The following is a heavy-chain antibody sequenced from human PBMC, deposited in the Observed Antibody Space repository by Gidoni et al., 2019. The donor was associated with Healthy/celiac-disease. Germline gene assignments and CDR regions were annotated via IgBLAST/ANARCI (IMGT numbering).Heavy chain of an antibody. CDR3: ARDPSITGTPVDYYYGMDV. CDR1: GGTFSSYT. CDR2: IIPILGIA. J-gene: IGHJ6*02. D-gene: IGHD1-7*01. V-gene: IGHV1-69*08. Sequence: QVQLVQSGAEVKKPGSSVKVSCKASGGTFSSYTISWVRQAPGQGLEWMGRIIPILGIANYAQKFQGRVTITADKSTSTAYMELSSLRSEDTAVYYCARDPSITGTPVDYYYGMDVWGQGTTVTVSS.